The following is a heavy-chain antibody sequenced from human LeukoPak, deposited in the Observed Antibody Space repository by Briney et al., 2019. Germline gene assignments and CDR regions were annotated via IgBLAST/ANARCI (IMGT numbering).Heavy chain of an antibody. V-gene: IGHV4-39*07. J-gene: IGHJ4*01. D-gene: IGHD3-10*01. CDR2: FYYSGST. CDR3: ARQGAYIIDY. CDR1: GDSISGSSYY. Sequence: SETLSLTFTVSGDSISGSSYYWGWIRQPPGKGLEWIGSFYYSGSTYYNPSLKSRVTISVDKSKNQFSLKLTSVTAADTAVYYCARQGAYIIDYWGQGTTVTVSS.